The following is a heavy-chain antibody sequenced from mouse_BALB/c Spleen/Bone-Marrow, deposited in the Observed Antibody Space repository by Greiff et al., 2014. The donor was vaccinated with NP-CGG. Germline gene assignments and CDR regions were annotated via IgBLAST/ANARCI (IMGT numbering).Heavy chain of an antibody. V-gene: IGHV1-14*01. Sequence: EVQLQQSGPELVKPGASVKMSCKASGYTFTSYVMHWVKQKPGQGLEWIGYINPYNDGTKYNEKFKGKATLTSDKSSSTAYMELSSLTSEDSAVYYCARGITTVVPYAMDCWGQGTSVTVSS. CDR1: GYTFTSYV. J-gene: IGHJ4*01. CDR3: ARGITTVVPYAMDC. D-gene: IGHD1-1*01. CDR2: INPYNDGT.